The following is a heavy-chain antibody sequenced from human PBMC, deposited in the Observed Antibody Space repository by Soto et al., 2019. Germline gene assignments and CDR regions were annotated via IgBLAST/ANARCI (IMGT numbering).Heavy chain of an antibody. CDR3: ARLPAVANWFDP. CDR1: GGCVRDGSYY. D-gene: IGHD2-15*01. J-gene: IGHJ5*02. Sequence: KTSETLSLTCTLSGGCVRDGSYYWAWLRQPPGKGLAWIGHIYHSGSTIYNPSLKSRVTISIDPSKSQFSLNRNSMTAADTAVYYCARLPAVANWFDPWGQGTLVTVS. CDR2: IYHSGST. V-gene: IGHV4-61*01.